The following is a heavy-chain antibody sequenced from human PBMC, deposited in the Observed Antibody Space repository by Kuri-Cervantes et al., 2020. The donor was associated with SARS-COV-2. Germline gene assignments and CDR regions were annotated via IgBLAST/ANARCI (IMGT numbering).Heavy chain of an antibody. CDR2: VYPGDSET. CDR1: GYSFTTYW. J-gene: IGHJ4*02. D-gene: IGHD6-19*01. V-gene: IGHV5-51*01. CDR3: ARRGSGWSDY. Sequence: GGSLRLSCKGSGYSFTTYWIGWVRQMPGKGLEWMGIVYPGDSETRYSPSFQGQVTLSVDKSINTVYLQWNSVKASDTAMYYCARRGSGWSDYWGQGTLVTVSS.